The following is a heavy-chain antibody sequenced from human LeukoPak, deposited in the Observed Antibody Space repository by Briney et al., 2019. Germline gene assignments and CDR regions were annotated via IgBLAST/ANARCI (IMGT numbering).Heavy chain of an antibody. J-gene: IGHJ3*02. V-gene: IGHV3-48*03. CDR3: ARDFSPGGRGAWYDAFDI. D-gene: IGHD6-19*01. CDR1: GFTFSSYE. Sequence: GGSLRLSCAASGFTFSSYEMNWVRQAPGKGLEWVSYISSSGSTIYYADSVKGRFTISRDNAKNSLYLQMNSLRDEDTAMYYCARDFSPGGRGAWYDAFDIWGQGTMVTVSS. CDR2: ISSSGSTI.